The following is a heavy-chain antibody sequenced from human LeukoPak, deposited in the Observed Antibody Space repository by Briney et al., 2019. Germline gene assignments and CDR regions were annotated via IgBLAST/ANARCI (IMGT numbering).Heavy chain of an antibody. D-gene: IGHD5-24*01. V-gene: IGHV5-51*01. Sequence: GESLKISGKGSGYTFTTYWIAWVRQMPGKGLEWMGIIYPGDSDTRYSPSFQGQVTISADRSISTTYLQWSSLRASDTAMYYCARGEMATIRGDFDYWGQGTLVTVSS. CDR3: ARGEMATIRGDFDY. J-gene: IGHJ4*02. CDR1: GYTFTTYW. CDR2: IYPGDSDT.